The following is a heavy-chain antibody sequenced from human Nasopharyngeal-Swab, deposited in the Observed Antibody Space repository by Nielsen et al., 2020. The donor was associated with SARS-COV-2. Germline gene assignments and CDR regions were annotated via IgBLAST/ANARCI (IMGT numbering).Heavy chain of an antibody. CDR3: ARDSSSWNLYYYYYGMDV. D-gene: IGHD6-13*01. CDR1: GFTFSNAW. Sequence: GGSLRLSCAASGFTFSNAWMSWVRQAPGKGLEWVSYISSSGSTIYYADSVKGRFTISRDNAKNSLYLQMNSLRAEDTAVYYCARDSSSWNLYYYYYGMDVWGQGTTVTVSS. J-gene: IGHJ6*02. CDR2: ISSSGSTI. V-gene: IGHV3-11*01.